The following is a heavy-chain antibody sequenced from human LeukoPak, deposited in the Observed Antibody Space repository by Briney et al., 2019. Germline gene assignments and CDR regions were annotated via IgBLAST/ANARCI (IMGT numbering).Heavy chain of an antibody. D-gene: IGHD3-22*01. Sequence: PGGSLRLSCAASGFTFSDYYMSWIRQAPGKGLEWVSYISSSGSTIYYADSVKGRFTISRDNAKNSLYLQMNSLRDEDTAVYYCARANFYYYDSSGYLNYYYGMDVWGQGTTVTVSS. CDR1: GFTFSDYY. J-gene: IGHJ6*02. CDR3: ARANFYYYDSSGYLNYYYGMDV. V-gene: IGHV3-11*04. CDR2: ISSSGSTI.